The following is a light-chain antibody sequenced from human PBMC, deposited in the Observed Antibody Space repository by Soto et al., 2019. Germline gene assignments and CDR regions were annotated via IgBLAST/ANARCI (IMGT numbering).Light chain of an antibody. CDR3: HQYYNRPPWT. CDR1: RSVDTD. V-gene: IGKV3-15*01. CDR2: ATS. J-gene: IGKJ1*01. Sequence: EILMTQSPATLSVSPGDSATLSCRASRSVDTDLAWYQQKPGQAPRLLVFATSARATGVPDRFRGSRSGTDFTLTISNLQPEDSATYYCHQYYNRPPWTFGQGTKVDIK.